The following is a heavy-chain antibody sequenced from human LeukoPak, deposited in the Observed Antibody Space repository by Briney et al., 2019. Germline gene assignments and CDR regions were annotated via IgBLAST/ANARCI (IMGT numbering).Heavy chain of an antibody. V-gene: IGHV3-64D*09. CDR1: GFPFSSYA. CDR2: VSDSGGSP. Sequence: TGGSLRLSCSASGFPFSSYAMHWVRQAPGKGLEYVSAVSDSGGSPYYADSVKGRLPISRDNSKNTLYLQMSSLRAEDTAVYFCVRGYSFGPYGMDVWGQGTTVTVS. J-gene: IGHJ6*02. CDR3: VRGYSFGPYGMDV. D-gene: IGHD2-15*01.